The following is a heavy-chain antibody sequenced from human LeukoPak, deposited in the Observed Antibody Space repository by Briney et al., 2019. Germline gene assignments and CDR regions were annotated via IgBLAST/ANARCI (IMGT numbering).Heavy chain of an antibody. D-gene: IGHD5-12*01. CDR1: GFTFSSYS. CDR2: ISSSSSYI. CDR3: ARDNGYSGYGYYFDY. Sequence: GGSLRLSCAASGFTFSSYSMNWVRQAPGKGLEWVSSISSSSSYIYYADSVKGRFTISRDNAKNSLYPQMNSLRAEDTAVYYCARDNGYSGYGYYFDYWGQGTLVTVSS. V-gene: IGHV3-21*01. J-gene: IGHJ4*02.